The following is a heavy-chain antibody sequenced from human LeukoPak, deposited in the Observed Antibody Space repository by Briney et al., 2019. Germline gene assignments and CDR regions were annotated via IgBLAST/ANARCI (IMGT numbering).Heavy chain of an antibody. J-gene: IGHJ4*02. V-gene: IGHV1-2*02. D-gene: IGHD1-26*01. Sequence: ASVKVSCKASGYTFTGYYLHWVRQAPGQGLEWMGWIHPNSGGTNYAQKFQGRVTMTRDTSISTAYMELSRLRSDDTAVYYCARDTGGGATDYWGQGTLVTVSS. CDR3: ARDTGGGATDY. CDR2: IHPNSGGT. CDR1: GYTFTGYY.